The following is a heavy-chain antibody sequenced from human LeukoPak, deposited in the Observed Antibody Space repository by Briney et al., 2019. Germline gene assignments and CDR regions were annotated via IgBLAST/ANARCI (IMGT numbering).Heavy chain of an antibody. D-gene: IGHD2-2*01. CDR2: IWYEGSNK. CDR3: ARDIQSYHQEYWFDP. CDR1: GFTFSTNG. V-gene: IGHV3-33*01. J-gene: IGHJ5*02. Sequence: PAGSLRLSCVASGFTFSTNGMHWVRQAPGKGLEWVAVIWYEGSNKYYADSVKGRFTISRDNSKNTLYLQMNSLIAEDTALYYYARDIQSYHQEYWFDPWAKGNVDSVSS.